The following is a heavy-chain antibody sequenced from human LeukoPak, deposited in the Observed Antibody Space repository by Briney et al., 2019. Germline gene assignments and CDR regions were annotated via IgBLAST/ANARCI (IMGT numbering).Heavy chain of an antibody. CDR2: ISTDARTI. CDR1: GFAFSTNW. Sequence: PGGSLRLSCAASGFAFSTNWMHWVRQAPGKGLVWVSHISTDARTITYADFVKGRFTISRDNPKNTLYLQMNSLRAEDTALYYCVRGQATAWGLDYWGQGTLVTVSS. D-gene: IGHD6-13*01. J-gene: IGHJ4*02. CDR3: VRGQATAWGLDY. V-gene: IGHV3-74*01.